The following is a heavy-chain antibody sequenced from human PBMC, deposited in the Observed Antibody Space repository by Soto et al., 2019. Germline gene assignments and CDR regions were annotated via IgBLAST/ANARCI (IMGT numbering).Heavy chain of an antibody. CDR1: GFTFSSNS. J-gene: IGHJ4*02. V-gene: IGHV3-21*01. Sequence: EVQLVESGGGLVKPGGSLRLSCTASGFTFSSNSMNWDRQAPGKGLEWVSSISSTSSYSYYADSVKGRFTISRDNAKNSLYLQMYSLRVEDTALYYCATEGYSSDWYPDYWGQGTLVTVTS. CDR3: ATEGYSSDWYPDY. CDR2: ISSTSSYS. D-gene: IGHD6-19*01.